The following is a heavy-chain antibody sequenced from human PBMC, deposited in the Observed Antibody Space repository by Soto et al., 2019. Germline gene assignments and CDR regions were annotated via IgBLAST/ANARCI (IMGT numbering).Heavy chain of an antibody. CDR2: IYCSGST. CDR3: ARRYGASFDY. J-gene: IGHJ4*02. D-gene: IGHD4-17*01. CDR1: GGSISSYY. V-gene: IGHV4-59*01. Sequence: PSETLSITCTVSGGSISSYYWSWIRQPPGKELEWIGYIYCSGSTNYNPSLKSRVTISVDTSKNQFSLKLSSVTAADTAVYYCARRYGASFDYWGQGTLVTVSS.